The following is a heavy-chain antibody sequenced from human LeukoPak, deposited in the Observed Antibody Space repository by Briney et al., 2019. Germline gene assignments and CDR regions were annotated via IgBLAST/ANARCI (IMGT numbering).Heavy chain of an antibody. V-gene: IGHV3-21*01. J-gene: IGHJ4*02. Sequence: GGSLRLSCAASGFTFSSYSMNWVRQAPGKGLEWASSISSSSSYIYYADSVKGRFTISRDNAKNSLYLQMNSLRAEDTAVYYCAKILDYYDSSDYWGQGTLVTVSS. D-gene: IGHD3-22*01. CDR3: AKILDYYDSSDY. CDR2: ISSSSSYI. CDR1: GFTFSSYS.